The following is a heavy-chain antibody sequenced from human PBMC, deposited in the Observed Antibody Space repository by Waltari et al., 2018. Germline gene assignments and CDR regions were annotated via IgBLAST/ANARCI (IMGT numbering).Heavy chain of an antibody. CDR2: INTDNGNT. D-gene: IGHD2-2*01. J-gene: IGHJ4*02. CDR1: GNTFNSHP. V-gene: IGHV1-3*04. CDR3: ARGYLFFY. Sequence: QVQLVQSGAEVKKPGASVKVSCKASGNTFNSHPIHWVRQAPGQRLEWMGWINTDNGNTKYSQKFQGRVTITRDTSASTAYMELSSLRSEDTAIYYCARGYLFFYWGQGTLVTVSS.